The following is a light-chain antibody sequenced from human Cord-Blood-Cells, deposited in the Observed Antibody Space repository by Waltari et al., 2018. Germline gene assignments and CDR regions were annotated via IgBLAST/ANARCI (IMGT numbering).Light chain of an antibody. V-gene: IGLV2-14*01. J-gene: IGLJ2*01. CDR3: SSYTSSSTVV. CDR2: DVS. CDR1: TRDVGGYNY. Sequence: SALTHPPPGPGSPGRSTTIPCTGTTRDVGGYNYVSWYQQHPGKAPKLMIYDVSNRPSGVSNRFSGPKSGNTASLTISGLQAEDEADYYCSSYTSSSTVVFGGGTKLTVL.